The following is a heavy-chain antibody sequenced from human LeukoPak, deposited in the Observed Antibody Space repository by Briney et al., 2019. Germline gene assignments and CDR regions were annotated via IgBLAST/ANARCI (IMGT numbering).Heavy chain of an antibody. CDR1: GFTFSSYA. CDR3: AKDGYCSGGSCYSDY. V-gene: IGHV3-23*01. CDR2: ISGSGGST. J-gene: IGHJ4*02. D-gene: IGHD2-15*01. Sequence: GGSLRLSCAASGFTFSSYAMSWVRQAPGKGLEWVSAISGSGGSTYYADSVKGRSTISRDNSKNTLYLQMNSLRAEDTAVYYCAKDGYCSGGSCYSDYWGQGTLVTVSS.